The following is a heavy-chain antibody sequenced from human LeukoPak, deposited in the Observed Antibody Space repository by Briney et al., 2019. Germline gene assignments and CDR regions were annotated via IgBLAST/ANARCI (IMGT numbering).Heavy chain of an antibody. V-gene: IGHV4-39*07. CDR1: GGSISSGSYY. CDR3: AREGLRFLEWLGETAPGQPLDY. D-gene: IGHD3-3*01. CDR2: IYYSGST. J-gene: IGHJ4*02. Sequence: SETLSLTRTVSGGSISSGSYYWGWIRQPPGKGLEWIGSIYYSGSTYYNPSLKSRVTISVDTYKNQFSLKLSSVTAADTAVYYCAREGLRFLEWLGETAPGQPLDYWGQGTLVTVSS.